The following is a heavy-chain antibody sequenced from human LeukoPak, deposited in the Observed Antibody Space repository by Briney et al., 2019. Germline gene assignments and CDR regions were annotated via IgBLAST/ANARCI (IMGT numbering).Heavy chain of an antibody. V-gene: IGHV1-2*02. Sequence: ASVKVSCKASGYTFTGYYMHWVRQAPGQGLEWMGWINPNSGGTNYAQKFQGRVTMTRDTSISTAYMELSRLRSDDTAVYYCAKGRTYYDFWSGYADWGQGTLVTVSS. CDR1: GYTFTGYY. CDR2: INPNSGGT. CDR3: AKGRTYYDFWSGYAD. J-gene: IGHJ4*02. D-gene: IGHD3-3*01.